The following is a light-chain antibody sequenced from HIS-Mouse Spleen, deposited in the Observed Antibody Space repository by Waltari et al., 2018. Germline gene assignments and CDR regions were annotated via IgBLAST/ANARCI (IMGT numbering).Light chain of an antibody. CDR3: QVWDSSSDHRV. CDR1: NIRSTS. Sequence: SYVLTQPPSVSVAPGQTARITCGGNNIRSTSVHWYQQKPGQAPVLVVYDDSDRPSGIPERFSGSNSGNTATLTISRVEAGDEADYYCQVWDSSSDHRVFGGGTKLTVL. V-gene: IGLV3-21*02. CDR2: DDS. J-gene: IGLJ3*02.